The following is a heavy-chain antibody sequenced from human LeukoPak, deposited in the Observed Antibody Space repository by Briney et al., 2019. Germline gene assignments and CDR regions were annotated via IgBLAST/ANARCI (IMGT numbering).Heavy chain of an antibody. Sequence: ASVKVSCKASGYTFTSYGISWVRQAPGQGLEWMGWINPSSGGTNYAQKFQGRVTMTRDTSISTAYMELSRLRSDDTAIYYWARDVGEYCSSVSCYASDYWGQGTLVTVSS. V-gene: IGHV1-2*02. CDR2: INPSSGGT. J-gene: IGHJ4*02. CDR3: ARDVGEYCSSVSCYASDY. CDR1: GYTFTSYG. D-gene: IGHD2-2*01.